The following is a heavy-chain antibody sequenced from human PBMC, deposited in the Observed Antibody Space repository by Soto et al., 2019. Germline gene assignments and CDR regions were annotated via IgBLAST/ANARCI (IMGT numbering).Heavy chain of an antibody. CDR1: GFTFSTYW. V-gene: IGHV3-74*01. D-gene: IGHD3-22*01. Sequence: EVQLVESGGALVQPGGSLRLSCAASGFTFSTYWMHWVRQAPGKGLLWVSRIKTDGTYATYADSVKGRFTISRDNAKNTLYLQMNSLRVEDAAVDYCAAGGSCYYANWGQGTLVTVSS. J-gene: IGHJ4*02. CDR2: IKTDGTYA. CDR3: AAGGSCYYAN.